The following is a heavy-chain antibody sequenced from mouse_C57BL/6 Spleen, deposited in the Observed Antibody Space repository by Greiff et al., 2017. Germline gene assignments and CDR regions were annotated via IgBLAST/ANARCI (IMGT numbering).Heavy chain of an antibody. CDR3: AIRVITPVVATRDYAMDY. Sequence: VQLQQSGPELVKPGASVKIPCKASGYTFTDYNMDWVKQSHGKSLEWIGDINPNNGGTIYNQKFKGKATLTVDKSSSTAYMELRSLTSEDTAVYYYAIRVITPVVATRDYAMDYWGQGTSVTVSS. D-gene: IGHD1-1*01. J-gene: IGHJ4*01. CDR1: GYTFTDYN. V-gene: IGHV1-18*01. CDR2: INPNNGGT.